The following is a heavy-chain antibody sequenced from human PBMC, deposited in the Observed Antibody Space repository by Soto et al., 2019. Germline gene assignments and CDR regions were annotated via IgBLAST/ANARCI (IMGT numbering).Heavy chain of an antibody. CDR3: ASPLIAAAGNYYYGMDV. V-gene: IGHV1-3*01. CDR1: GYTFTSYA. Sequence: ASVKVSCKASGYTFTSYAMHWVRQAPGQRLEWMGWINAGNGNTKYSQKFQGRVTITRDTSASTAYMELSSLRSEDTAVYYCASPLIAAAGNYYYGMDVWGQGTTVTVSS. CDR2: INAGNGNT. D-gene: IGHD6-13*01. J-gene: IGHJ6*02.